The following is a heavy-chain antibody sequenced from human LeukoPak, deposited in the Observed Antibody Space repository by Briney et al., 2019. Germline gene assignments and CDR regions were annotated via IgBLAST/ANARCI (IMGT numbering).Heavy chain of an antibody. V-gene: IGHV3-7*01. CDR2: IKQDGSEK. D-gene: IGHD3-10*01. Sequence: GGSLRLSCAASGFTFSNYWMTWVRQAPGKGLEWVANIKQDGSEKYYVDSVKGRFTISRDNSKNTLYLQMNSLRAEDTAVYYCARDRSDYYGSGNYWVYWGQGTLVTVSS. J-gene: IGHJ4*02. CDR3: ARDRSDYYGSGNYWVY. CDR1: GFTFSNYW.